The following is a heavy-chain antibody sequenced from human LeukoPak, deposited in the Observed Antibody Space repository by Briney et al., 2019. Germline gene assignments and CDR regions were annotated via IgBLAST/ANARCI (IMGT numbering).Heavy chain of an antibody. J-gene: IGHJ4*02. Sequence: GGSLRLSCAASGFTFSNYGMSWVRQAPGKGLEWVSVTSGSGENSYYADSVKGRFTISRDNFKNTLDLQMNSLRAEDTAVYYCANPAKTDYVDYWGQGTLVTVSS. CDR3: ANPAKTDYVDY. V-gene: IGHV3-23*01. CDR1: GFTFSNYG. CDR2: TSGSGENS. D-gene: IGHD4/OR15-4a*01.